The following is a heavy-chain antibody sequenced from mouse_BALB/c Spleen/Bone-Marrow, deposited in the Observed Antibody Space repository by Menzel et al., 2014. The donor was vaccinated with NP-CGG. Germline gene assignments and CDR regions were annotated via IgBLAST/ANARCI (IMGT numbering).Heavy chain of an antibody. Sequence: VQLQQSGGGLVQPGGSRKLSCAASGFTFSSFGMHWVRQAPEKGLEWVAYIISGSNTIYYADTVKGRFTISRDNPKNTLFLQMTSLRSEDTAMYYCTRGGNWEDFDYWGQGTTLTVSS. D-gene: IGHD4-1*01. V-gene: IGHV5-17*02. CDR3: TRGGNWEDFDY. J-gene: IGHJ2*01. CDR1: GFTFSSFG. CDR2: IISGSNTI.